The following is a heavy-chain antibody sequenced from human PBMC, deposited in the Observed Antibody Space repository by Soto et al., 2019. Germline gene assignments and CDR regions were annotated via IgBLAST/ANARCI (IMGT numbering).Heavy chain of an antibody. CDR2: INHSGST. Sequence: SETLSLTCAVYGGSFSGYYWSWIRQPPGKGLEWIGEINHSGSTNYNPSLKSRVTISVDTSKNQFSLKLSSVTAADTAVYYCARDRAVRANDNYYYYYGMDVWGQGTTVTVSS. J-gene: IGHJ6*02. D-gene: IGHD6-19*01. V-gene: IGHV4-34*01. CDR1: GGSFSGYY. CDR3: ARDRAVRANDNYYYYYGMDV.